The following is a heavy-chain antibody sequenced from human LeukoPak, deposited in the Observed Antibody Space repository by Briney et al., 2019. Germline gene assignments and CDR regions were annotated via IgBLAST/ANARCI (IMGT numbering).Heavy chain of an antibody. J-gene: IGHJ4*02. V-gene: IGHV1-2*02. D-gene: IGHD5-18*01. CDR2: INPNSGGT. CDR3: ACPGYSYGPPFDY. Sequence: GASVKVSCKASGYTFTGYYMHWVRQAPGQGLEWMGWINPNSGGTNYAQKFQGRVTMTRDTSISTAYMELSRLRSDDTAVYYCACPGYSYGPPFDYWGQGTLVTVSS. CDR1: GYTFTGYY.